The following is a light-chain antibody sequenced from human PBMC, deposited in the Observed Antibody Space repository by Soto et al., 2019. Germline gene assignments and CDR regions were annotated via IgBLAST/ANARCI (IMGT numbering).Light chain of an antibody. CDR3: QKYTRAPFT. Sequence: DIQMTQSPSSLSASVGDRVTITCRASQGIDTYLAWYQQKPGQVPKLLIYAASTLQSGVPSRFSGSGSGTDFTLTISSLQPEDVATYFCQKYTRAPFTFGPGTKVHIK. CDR2: AAS. V-gene: IGKV1-27*01. CDR1: QGIDTY. J-gene: IGKJ3*01.